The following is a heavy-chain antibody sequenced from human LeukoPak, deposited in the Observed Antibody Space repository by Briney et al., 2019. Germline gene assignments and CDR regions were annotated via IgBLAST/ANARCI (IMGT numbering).Heavy chain of an antibody. J-gene: IGHJ4*02. V-gene: IGHV3-53*01. D-gene: IGHD4-17*01. CDR3: AGSFDVYGVYFDY. CDR1: GFTVSSNF. CDR2: IYDNENT. Sequence: GGSLRLSCAASGFTVSSNFMSWVRQGPGKGLEWVSVIYDNENTNYADSVKGRFTISRDNSKNTVYLQMNNLRAEDTAVYYCAGSFDVYGVYFDYWGQGTLVTVSS.